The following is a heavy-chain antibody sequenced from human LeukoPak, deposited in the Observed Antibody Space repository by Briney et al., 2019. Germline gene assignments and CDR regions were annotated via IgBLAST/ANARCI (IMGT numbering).Heavy chain of an antibody. CDR2: IYSGGST. V-gene: IGHV3-53*01. CDR3: AGAPPGIAAASAYFDY. CDR1: GFTVSSNY. Sequence: GGSLRLSRAASGFTVSSNYMSWVRQAPGKGLEWVSVIYSGGSTYYADSVKGRFTISRDNSKNTLYLQMNSLRAEDTAVYYCAGAPPGIAAASAYFDYWGQGTLVTVSS. J-gene: IGHJ4*02. D-gene: IGHD6-13*01.